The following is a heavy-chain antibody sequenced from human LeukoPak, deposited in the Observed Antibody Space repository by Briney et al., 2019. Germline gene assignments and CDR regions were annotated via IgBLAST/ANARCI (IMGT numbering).Heavy chain of an antibody. V-gene: IGHV3-21*01. J-gene: IGHJ4*01. CDR2: ISSSSSYI. CDR3: ARDQGCSSTNCYSLLFHY. CDR1: GFTFSSYS. Sequence: GGSLRLSCAASGFTFSSYSMNWVRQAPGKGLEWVSSISSSSSYIYYADSVKGRFTISRDNAKNSLYLQMNSLRAEDTAVYYCARDQGCSSTNCYSLLFHYWGHGTLVTVSS. D-gene: IGHD2-2*01.